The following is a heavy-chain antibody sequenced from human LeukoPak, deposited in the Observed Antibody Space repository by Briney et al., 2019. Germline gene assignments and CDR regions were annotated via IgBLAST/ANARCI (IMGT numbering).Heavy chain of an antibody. CDR3: ARDGYSYSYYYGMDI. Sequence: PSETLSLTCTVSGGSISSYYWSWIRQPPGKGLEWIGYIYYSGSTNYNPSLKSRVTISVDTSKNQFSLKLSSVTAADTAVYYCARDGYSYSYYYGMDIWGQGTTVTVS. CDR1: GGSISSYY. J-gene: IGHJ6*02. D-gene: IGHD5-18*01. CDR2: IYYSGST. V-gene: IGHV4-59*01.